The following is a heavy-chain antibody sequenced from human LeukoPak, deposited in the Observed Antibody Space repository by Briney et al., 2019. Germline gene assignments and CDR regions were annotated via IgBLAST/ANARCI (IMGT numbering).Heavy chain of an antibody. CDR2: MNPNSGNT. J-gene: IGHJ6*03. V-gene: IGHV1-8*01. D-gene: IGHD1-14*01. Sequence: ASVKVSCKASGYSFTSYDINWVRQATGQGLEWMGWMNPNSGNTGYAQKFQGRVTMTRNTSISTAYMELSSLRSEDTAVYYCARAPHRAAPEYYYYMDVWGKGTTVTVSS. CDR1: GYSFTSYD. CDR3: ARAPHRAAPEYYYYMDV.